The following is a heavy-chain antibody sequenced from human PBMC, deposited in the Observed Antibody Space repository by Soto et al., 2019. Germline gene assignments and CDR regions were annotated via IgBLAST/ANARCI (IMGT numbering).Heavy chain of an antibody. J-gene: IGHJ4*02. D-gene: IGHD3-9*01. Sequence: SETLSLTCTVSGDSISSRNYYWGWIRQPPGKGLKWIGNIYHSGNTYYNPSPLGRLSISVDVSKNQFSLRLRSVTAADTAVYYCARERLRYFALPSYFDYWGQGTLVTVSS. CDR2: IYHSGNT. CDR1: GDSISSRNYY. V-gene: IGHV4-39*02. CDR3: ARERLRYFALPSYFDY.